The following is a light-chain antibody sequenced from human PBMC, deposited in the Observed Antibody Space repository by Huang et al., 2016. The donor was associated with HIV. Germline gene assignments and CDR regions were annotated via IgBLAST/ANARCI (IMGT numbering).Light chain of an antibody. J-gene: IGKJ4*01. CDR2: KLS. V-gene: IGKV2-30*02. CDR1: QGSVHSDGNTY. CDR3: MQGTHWPLT. Sequence: DGVMTQSPLSLLVTLGQPASISCRSSQGSVHSDGNTYLSWFQQRPGHSPRRLIYKLSNRDSGVPDRFSGSGSGTDFTLKITSVEAEDVGVYYCMQGTHWPLTFGGGTKVEIK.